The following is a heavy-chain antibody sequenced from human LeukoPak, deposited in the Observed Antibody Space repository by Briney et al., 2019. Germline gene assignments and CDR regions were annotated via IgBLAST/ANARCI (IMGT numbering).Heavy chain of an antibody. Sequence: GGSLRLSCAASGFTFSSYAMSWVRQAPGKGLEWVSAISGGGGSTYYADSVKGRFTISRDNSKNTLYLQMNSLRAEDTAVYYCAKEIGSHSCSSSRPHWGQGTLVTVSS. CDR2: ISGGGGST. J-gene: IGHJ4*02. CDR3: AKEIGSHSCSSSRPH. D-gene: IGHD6-13*01. CDR1: GFTFSSYA. V-gene: IGHV3-23*01.